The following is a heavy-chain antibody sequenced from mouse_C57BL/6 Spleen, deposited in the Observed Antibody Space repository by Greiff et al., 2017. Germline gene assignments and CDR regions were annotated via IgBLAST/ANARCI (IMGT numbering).Heavy chain of an antibody. Sequence: EVKLMESGGGLVQPGGSLSLSCAASGFTFTDYYMSWVRQPPGKALEWLGFIRNKANGYTTEYSASVKGRFTISRDNSQSILYLQMNALRAEDSATYYCARSPAYYSNYVPMDYWGQGTSVTVSS. CDR2: IRNKANGYTT. CDR1: GFTFTDYY. V-gene: IGHV7-3*01. D-gene: IGHD2-5*01. CDR3: ARSPAYYSNYVPMDY. J-gene: IGHJ4*01.